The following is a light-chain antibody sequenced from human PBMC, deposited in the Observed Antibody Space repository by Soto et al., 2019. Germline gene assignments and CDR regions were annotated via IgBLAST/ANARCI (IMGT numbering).Light chain of an antibody. Sequence: HSVLSHPSSVSGYPGQSITMFCTGTSIDVGGYNYVSWYQQHPGKAAKLMIYDVSNRPSGVSNRFSGSKSGNTASLTISGLQAEDEADYYCSSYTSSLYVFGTGTKVTVL. V-gene: IGLV2-14*01. J-gene: IGLJ1*01. CDR1: SIDVGGYNY. CDR3: SSYTSSLYV. CDR2: DVS.